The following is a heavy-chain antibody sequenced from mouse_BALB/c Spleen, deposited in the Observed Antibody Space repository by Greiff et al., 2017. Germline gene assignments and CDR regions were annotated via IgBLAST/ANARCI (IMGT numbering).Heavy chain of an antibody. V-gene: IGHV5-17*02. Sequence: EVQLQESGGGLVQPGGSRKLSCAASGFTFSSFGMHWVRQAPEKGLEWVAYISSGSSTIYYADTVKGRFTISRDNPKNTLFLQMTSLRSEDTAMYYCARSLYYGHYFDYWGQGTTLTVSS. D-gene: IGHD1-2*01. CDR3: ARSLYYGHYFDY. J-gene: IGHJ2*01. CDR1: GFTFSSFG. CDR2: ISSGSSTI.